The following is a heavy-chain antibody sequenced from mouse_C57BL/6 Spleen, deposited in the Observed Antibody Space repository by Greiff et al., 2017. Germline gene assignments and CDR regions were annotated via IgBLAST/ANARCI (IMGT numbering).Heavy chain of an antibody. CDR3: TRDGYWYFDV. CDR1: GFTFSSYA. J-gene: IGHJ1*03. V-gene: IGHV5-9-1*02. D-gene: IGHD2-3*01. Sequence: EVKLQESGEGLVKPGGSLKLSCAASGFTFSSYAMSWVRQTPEKRLEWVAYISSGGDYIYYADTVKGRFTISRDNARNTLYLQMSSLKSEDTAMYYCTRDGYWYFDVWGTGTTVTVSS. CDR2: ISSGGDYI.